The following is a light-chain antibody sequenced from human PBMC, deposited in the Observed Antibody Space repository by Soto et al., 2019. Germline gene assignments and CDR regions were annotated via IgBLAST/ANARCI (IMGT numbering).Light chain of an antibody. J-gene: IGKJ5*01. Sequence: ENVLSQSPATLSLSTGERATLSCRASQSVSSYLAWYQQKPGQAPRLLIYDASNRATGIPARFSGSGSGTDFTLTISSLEPEDFAVYYCQQRSNWPTFGQGTRLESK. V-gene: IGKV3-11*01. CDR3: QQRSNWPT. CDR2: DAS. CDR1: QSVSSY.